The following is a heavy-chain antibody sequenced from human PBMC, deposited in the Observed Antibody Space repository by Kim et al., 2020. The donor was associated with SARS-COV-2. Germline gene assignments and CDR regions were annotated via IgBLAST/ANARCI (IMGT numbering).Heavy chain of an antibody. D-gene: IGHD2-21*02. J-gene: IGHJ4*02. Sequence: GGSLRLSCAASGFTFSNYFMRWVRQAPGEGLEWVSTISDSGGDTYYADSVKGRFTISRDNSQNAVYLQMNSLRADDTAVYYCAKGLTATDTDGPRWGQGTLVTVSS. CDR1: GFTFSNYF. V-gene: IGHV3-23*01. CDR3: AKGLTATDTDGPR. CDR2: ISDSGGDT.